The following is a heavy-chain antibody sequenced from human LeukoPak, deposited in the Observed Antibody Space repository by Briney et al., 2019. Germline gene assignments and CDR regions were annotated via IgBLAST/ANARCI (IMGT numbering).Heavy chain of an antibody. Sequence: PSETLSLTCAVYDESFRGYHWTWIRQPPGKGLEWIGEINHSGSTNYNPSLKSRVTISVDTSKNQFFLNVTSLAAADTAVYYCARSRQASGLLSSWGQGTPVVVSS. J-gene: IGHJ5*02. CDR1: DESFRGYH. V-gene: IGHV4-34*10. D-gene: IGHD3-10*01. CDR2: INHSGST. CDR3: ARSRQASGLLSS.